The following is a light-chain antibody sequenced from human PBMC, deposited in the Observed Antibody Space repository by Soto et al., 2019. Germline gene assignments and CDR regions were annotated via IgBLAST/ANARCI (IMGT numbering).Light chain of an antibody. V-gene: IGLV2-14*03. Sequence: QSVLTQPASVSGSPGQSITISCTGTSSDVGGYDHVSWYQHHPGKDPKLIIYDVTVRPSGISPRFSGSKSDNTASLAVSGLQPEDEADYYCSSYTNKDTLLFGGGTKLTVL. J-gene: IGLJ3*02. CDR2: DVT. CDR1: SSDVGGYDH. CDR3: SSYTNKDTLL.